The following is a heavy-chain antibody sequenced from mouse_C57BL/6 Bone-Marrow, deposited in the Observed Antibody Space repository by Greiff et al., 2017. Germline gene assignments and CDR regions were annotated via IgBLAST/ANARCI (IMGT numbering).Heavy chain of an antibody. CDR3: TGTVVGAMYY. V-gene: IGHV14-4*01. Sequence: EVQLQQSGAELVRPGASVKLSCTASGFNIKDDYMDWVKQRPEQGLEWIGWIDPENGDTEYASKFQGKATIPADTSSNTAYPQLSSLTSEDTAVYYLTGTVVGAMYYWGQGTSVTVSS. D-gene: IGHD1-1*01. CDR2: IDPENGDT. CDR1: GFNIKDDY. J-gene: IGHJ4*01.